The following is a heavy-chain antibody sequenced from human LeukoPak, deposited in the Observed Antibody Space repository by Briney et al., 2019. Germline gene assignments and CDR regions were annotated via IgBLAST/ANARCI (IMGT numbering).Heavy chain of an antibody. J-gene: IGHJ4*02. CDR3: ASGWYQNYFDY. Sequence: SSETLSLTCTVSGGSISSYYWSWIRQPAGKGLEWIGRIYSSGITSYNPSLESRVTMSVDTSKNQFSLKLSSVTAADTAVYYCASGWYQNYFDYWGQGTLVTVSS. D-gene: IGHD6-19*01. CDR2: IYSSGIT. CDR1: GGSISSYY. V-gene: IGHV4-4*07.